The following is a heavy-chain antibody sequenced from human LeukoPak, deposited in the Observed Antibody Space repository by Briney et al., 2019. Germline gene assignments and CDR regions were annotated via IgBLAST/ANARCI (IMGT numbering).Heavy chain of an antibody. J-gene: IGHJ5*02. CDR1: GLTLSSNY. Sequence: GGSLRLSCAASGLTLSSNYMSWVRQAPGKGVEGVSVIYSGGSTYYTDSVKGRFTISRDNSKNTPYLQMNSLRAEDTAVYYRARDDWTYYYDSSGYAAWGQGTLVTVSS. CDR2: IYSGGST. V-gene: IGHV3-66*02. CDR3: ARDDWTYYYDSSGYAA. D-gene: IGHD3-22*01.